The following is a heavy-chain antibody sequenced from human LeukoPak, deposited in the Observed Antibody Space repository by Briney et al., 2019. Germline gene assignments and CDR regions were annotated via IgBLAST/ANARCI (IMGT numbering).Heavy chain of an antibody. Sequence: ASVKVSCKASGYTFTGYGISWVRQAPGQALEWMGWISGYNGNTNYAQKLQGRVTMTTDTSTSTAYMELRSLRSDDTAVYYCARNFHSSGYYHYFHYWGQGNLVTVSS. V-gene: IGHV1-18*01. CDR2: ISGYNGNT. CDR3: ARNFHSSGYYHYFHY. D-gene: IGHD3-22*01. J-gene: IGHJ4*02. CDR1: GYTFTGYG.